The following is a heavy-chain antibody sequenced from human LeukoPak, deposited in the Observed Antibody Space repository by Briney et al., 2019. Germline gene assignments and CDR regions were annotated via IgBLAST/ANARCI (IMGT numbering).Heavy chain of an antibody. CDR2: ISAYNGNT. CDR3: AREAGYCSGGSCYLEYYFDY. Sequence: ASVKVSCKASGYNFTSYGISWVRQAPGQGLEWMGWISAYNGNTNYAQKFQGRVTMTTDTSTSTAYMELRSLRSDDTAVYYCAREAGYCSGGSCYLEYYFDYWGQGTLVTVSS. D-gene: IGHD2-15*01. V-gene: IGHV1-18*01. CDR1: GYNFTSYG. J-gene: IGHJ4*02.